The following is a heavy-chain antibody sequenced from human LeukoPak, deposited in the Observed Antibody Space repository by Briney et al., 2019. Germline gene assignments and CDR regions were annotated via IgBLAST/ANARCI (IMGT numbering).Heavy chain of an antibody. D-gene: IGHD2-15*01. J-gene: IGHJ6*03. CDR1: GFTFSNYA. CDR3: AKDTSAWWYHRAYMNV. V-gene: IGHV3-23*01. CDR2: ISGSGDTT. Sequence: GGSVRLSCAASGFTFSNYAMSWVRQAPGGGLEWVSAISGSGDTTFHADSVKGRFTTSRDNSKNTLSLQMSGLRVEDSAVYFCAKDTSAWWYHRAYMNVWGTGTTVTVSS.